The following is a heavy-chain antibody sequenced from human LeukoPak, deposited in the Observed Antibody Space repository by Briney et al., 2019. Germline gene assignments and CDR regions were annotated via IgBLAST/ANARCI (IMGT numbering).Heavy chain of an antibody. CDR2: FYTSGST. Sequence: TSDTPTLPCTVSGGPISRGSYYWSWIRQPAGKGLEWIGRFYTSGSTNYNPSLKSRVTISVDTSKNQFSLNLSSVTAADTAVYYCARLDKFDWLRFDFWGQGTLVTVSS. V-gene: IGHV4-61*02. J-gene: IGHJ4*02. D-gene: IGHD3-9*01. CDR3: ARLDKFDWLRFDF. CDR1: GGPISRGSYY.